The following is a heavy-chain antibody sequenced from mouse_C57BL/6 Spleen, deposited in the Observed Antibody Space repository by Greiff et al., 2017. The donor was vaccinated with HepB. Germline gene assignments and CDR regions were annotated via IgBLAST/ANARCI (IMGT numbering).Heavy chain of an antibody. J-gene: IGHJ2*01. CDR1: GFTFSSYA. V-gene: IGHV5-9-1*02. CDR3: TRERANWGFDY. CDR2: ISSGGDYI. D-gene: IGHD4-1*01. Sequence: EVMLVESGEGLVKPGGSLKLSCAASGFTFSSYAMSWVRQTPEKRLEWVAYISSGGDYIYYADTVKGRFTISRDNARNTLYLQMSSLKSEDTAMYYCTRERANWGFDYWGQGTTLTVSS.